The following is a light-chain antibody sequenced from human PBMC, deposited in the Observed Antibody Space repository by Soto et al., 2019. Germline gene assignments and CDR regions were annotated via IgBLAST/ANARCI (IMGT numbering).Light chain of an antibody. J-gene: IGLJ2*01. Sequence: QSVLTQPPSVSGSPGQSVTISCTGTSSDVGSYNRVSWYQQPPGTAPKLMIYEVRSRPSGVPDRFSGSKSGNTASLTISGLQAEDEADYYCSSYTSSSTLVFGGGTKLTVL. V-gene: IGLV2-18*02. CDR2: EVR. CDR3: SSYTSSSTLV. CDR1: SSDVGSYNR.